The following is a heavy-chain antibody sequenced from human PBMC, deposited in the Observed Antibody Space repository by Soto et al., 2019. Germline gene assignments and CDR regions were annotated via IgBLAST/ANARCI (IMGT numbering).Heavy chain of an antibody. CDR1: GGTFSSYA. V-gene: IGHV1-69*13. Sequence: SVKVSCKASGGTFSSYAISWVRQAPGEGLEWMGGIIPIFGTANYAQKFQGRVTITADEATSTAYMELSSLRSEDTAVYYCARGYCSGGSCYVPRFSSWVHPWGQG. CDR3: ARGYCSGGSCYVPRFSSWVHP. CDR2: IIPIFGTA. D-gene: IGHD2-15*01. J-gene: IGHJ5*02.